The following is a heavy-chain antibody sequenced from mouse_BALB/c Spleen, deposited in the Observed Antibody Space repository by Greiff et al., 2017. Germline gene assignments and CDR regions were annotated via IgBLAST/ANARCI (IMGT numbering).Heavy chain of an antibody. J-gene: IGHJ1*01. D-gene: IGHD3-2*02. Sequence: QVQLKESGAELVRPGSSVKISCKASGYAFSSYWMNWVKQRPGQGLEWIGQIYPGDGDTNYNGKFKGKATLTADKSSSTAYMQLSRLTSEDSAVYVCASSDPLWYIDVWGAGTTVTVSS. CDR3: ASSDPLWYIDV. CDR2: IYPGDGDT. V-gene: IGHV1-80*01. CDR1: GYAFSSYW.